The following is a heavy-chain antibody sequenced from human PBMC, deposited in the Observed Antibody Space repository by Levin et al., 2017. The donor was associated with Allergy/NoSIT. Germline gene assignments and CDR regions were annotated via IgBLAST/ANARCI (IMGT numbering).Heavy chain of an antibody. D-gene: IGHD6-19*01. Sequence: PSETLSLTCTVSGGSISSSSYYWGWIRQPPGKGLEWIGSIYYSGSTYYNPSLKSRVTISVDTSKNQFSLKLSSVTAADTAVYYCASRSGWFDFDYWGQGTLVTVSS. V-gene: IGHV4-39*01. CDR1: GGSISSSSYY. J-gene: IGHJ4*02. CDR3: ASRSGWFDFDY. CDR2: IYYSGST.